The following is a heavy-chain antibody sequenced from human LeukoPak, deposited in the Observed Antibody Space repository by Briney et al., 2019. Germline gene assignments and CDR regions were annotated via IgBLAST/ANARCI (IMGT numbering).Heavy chain of an antibody. Sequence: GGSLRLSCAASGFTFNSYAMSWVRQAPEKGLEWVSLIYSGGSTYYADSVKGRFTISSDNSKNTLYLQMNSLRAEDTAVYYCAREKRGSSSGYFDYWGQGTLVTVSS. CDR3: AREKRGSSSGYFDY. V-gene: IGHV3-66*01. D-gene: IGHD6-6*01. CDR1: GFTFNSYA. J-gene: IGHJ4*02. CDR2: IYSGGST.